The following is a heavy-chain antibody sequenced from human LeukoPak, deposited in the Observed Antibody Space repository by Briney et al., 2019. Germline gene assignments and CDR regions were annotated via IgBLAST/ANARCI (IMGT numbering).Heavy chain of an antibody. CDR2: IKQDGSEK. D-gene: IGHD4-11*01. J-gene: IGHJ6*03. Sequence: GGSLRLSCAASGLTFSRYWMNWVRQAPGKGLEWVANIKQDGSEKYYVDSVKGRFTVSRDNAKNSLYLQMNSLRAEDTAVYYCARHGGPYSKYPWYYYYMDVWGEGTTVTVSS. CDR1: GLTFSRYW. CDR3: ARHGGPYSKYPWYYYYMDV. V-gene: IGHV3-7*01.